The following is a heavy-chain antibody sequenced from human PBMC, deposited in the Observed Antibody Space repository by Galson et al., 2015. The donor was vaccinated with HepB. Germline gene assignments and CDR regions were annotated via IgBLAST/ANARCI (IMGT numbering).Heavy chain of an antibody. D-gene: IGHD5-12*01. Sequence: SVKVSCKASGGTFSSYAISWVRQAPGQGLEWMGGIIPIFGTANYAQKFQGRVTITADESTSTAYMELSSLRSEDTAVYYCARSGSGYDVYYYYMDVWGKGTTVTVSS. CDR1: GGTFSSYA. J-gene: IGHJ6*03. CDR2: IIPIFGTA. V-gene: IGHV1-69*13. CDR3: ARSGSGYDVYYYYMDV.